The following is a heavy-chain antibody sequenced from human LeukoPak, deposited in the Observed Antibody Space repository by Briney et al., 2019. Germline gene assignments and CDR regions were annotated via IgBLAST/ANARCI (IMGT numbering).Heavy chain of an antibody. D-gene: IGHD3-3*01. CDR1: GFTFSSYA. CDR3: ARGGIWSAYYTVDY. Sequence: GGSLRLSCAASGFTFSSYAMHWVRQAPGKGLEWVAVISYDGSNKYHADSVKGRFTISRDNSKSTLYVQMNSLRGEDTAVYYCARGGIWSAYYTVDYWGRGTLVTVSS. V-gene: IGHV3-30*04. CDR2: ISYDGSNK. J-gene: IGHJ4*02.